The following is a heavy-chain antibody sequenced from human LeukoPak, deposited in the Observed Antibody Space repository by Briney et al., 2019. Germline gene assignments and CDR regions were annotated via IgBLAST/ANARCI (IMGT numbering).Heavy chain of an antibody. V-gene: IGHV3-53*01. J-gene: IGHJ5*02. CDR2: IYSGGST. Sequence: GGSLRLPCAASGFTVSSNYMSWVSQAPGKGLERVSVIYSGGSTYYADSVKGRFTISRDNAKNTLNLQMNSLRVDDTATYYCARIVSQDRTWFDPWGQGTLVTVSS. CDR3: ARIVSQDRTWFDP. D-gene: IGHD2-15*01. CDR1: GFTVSSNY.